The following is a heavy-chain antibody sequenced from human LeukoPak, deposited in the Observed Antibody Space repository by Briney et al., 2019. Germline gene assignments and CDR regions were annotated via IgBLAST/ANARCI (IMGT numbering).Heavy chain of an antibody. Sequence: GRSLRLSCAASGFTFSSYAMHWVRQAPGKGLEWVAVISYDGSNKYYADSVKGRFTISRDNSKNTLYLQMNGLRAEDTAVYYCARDYCSGGSCYPFDYYYYYGMDVWGQGTTVTVSS. D-gene: IGHD2-15*01. V-gene: IGHV3-30-3*01. J-gene: IGHJ6*02. CDR3: ARDYCSGGSCYPFDYYYYYGMDV. CDR1: GFTFSSYA. CDR2: ISYDGSNK.